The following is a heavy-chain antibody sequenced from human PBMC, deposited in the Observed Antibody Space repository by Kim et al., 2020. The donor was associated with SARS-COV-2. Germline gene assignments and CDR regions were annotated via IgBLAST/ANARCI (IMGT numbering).Heavy chain of an antibody. D-gene: IGHD5-18*01. CDR3: SRRLDYCYGQIYYYYGM. Sequence: WGSLRLSCAASGFTFSSYSMNWVRQAPGKGLEWVSYISSSSSTIYYADSVKGRFTISRDNAKNSLYLHMNSLRDDATALYYCSRRLDYCYGQIYYYYGM. V-gene: IGHV3-48*02. J-gene: IGHJ6*01. CDR2: ISSSSSTI. CDR1: GFTFSSYS.